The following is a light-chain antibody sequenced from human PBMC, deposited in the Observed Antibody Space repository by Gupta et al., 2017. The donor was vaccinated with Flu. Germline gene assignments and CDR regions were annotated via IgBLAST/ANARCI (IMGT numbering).Light chain of an antibody. CDR3: QQYNSYWT. V-gene: IGKV1-5*03. J-gene: IGKJ1*01. Sequence: DIQMTQSPSTLSASVGDRVTITCRASRSVSIWLAWYQQKPGKAPKLLIYEASILESGVPSRFSAGGSGTEFTLTINSLQADDSATYYCQQYNSYWTFGQGTKVEIK. CDR2: EAS. CDR1: RSVSIW.